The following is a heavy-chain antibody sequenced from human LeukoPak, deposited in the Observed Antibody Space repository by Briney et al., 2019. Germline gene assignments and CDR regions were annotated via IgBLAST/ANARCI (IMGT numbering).Heavy chain of an antibody. CDR2: IKEDGSEK. Sequence: PGGSLRLSCAASRFTFGRSWMNWVRQAPGKGLEWVANIKEDGSEKYYVDSVKGRFTISRDNAKNSLYLQMNSLRAEDTAVYYCAKDQDEVTIFGVVITFDYWGQGTLVTVSS. J-gene: IGHJ4*02. V-gene: IGHV3-7*03. CDR3: AKDQDEVTIFGVVITFDY. CDR1: RFTFGRSW. D-gene: IGHD3-3*01.